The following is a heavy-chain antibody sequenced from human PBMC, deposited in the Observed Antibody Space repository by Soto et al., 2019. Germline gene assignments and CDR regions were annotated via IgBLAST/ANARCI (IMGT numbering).Heavy chain of an antibody. CDR2: ISYDGSNK. Sequence: QPGGSLRLSCAASGFTFSSYGMHWVRQAPGKGLEWVAVISYDGSNKYYADSVKGRFTISRDNSKNTLYLQMNSLRAEDTAVYYCAKAPGLLLLAFDIWGQGTMVTVSS. CDR3: AKAPGLLLLAFDI. D-gene: IGHD3-22*01. CDR1: GFTFSSYG. V-gene: IGHV3-30*18. J-gene: IGHJ3*02.